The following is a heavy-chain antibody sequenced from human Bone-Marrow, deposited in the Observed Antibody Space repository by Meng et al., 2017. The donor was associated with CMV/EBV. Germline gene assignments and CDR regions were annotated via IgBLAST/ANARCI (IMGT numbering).Heavy chain of an antibody. CDR1: GGSINSYY. D-gene: IGHD5-18*01. CDR3: ARERRYSHDY. CDR2: IYYSENT. Sequence: SETLSLTCTVSGGSINSYYWSWIRQPPGKGLEWIGYIYYSENTNYNPSLKSRVTISVDTSKNQFSLKLSSVTAADTAVYYCARERRYSHDYWGQGTLVTVSS. J-gene: IGHJ4*02. V-gene: IGHV4-59*12.